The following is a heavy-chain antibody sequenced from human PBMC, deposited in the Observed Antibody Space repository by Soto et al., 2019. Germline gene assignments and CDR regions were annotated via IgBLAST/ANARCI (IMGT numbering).Heavy chain of an antibody. V-gene: IGHV4-59*01. D-gene: IGHD2-15*01. CDR1: GDSISSYY. J-gene: IGHJ4*02. Sequence: NPSETLSLTCTVSGDSISSYYWTWIRQPPGKGLEYIGYIYYSGRTYYNPSLKSRVTISVDTSKNQFSLKLSSVTAADTAVYYCARGHLGIKTTGTWYDFDYWGQGTLVTVSS. CDR3: ARGHLGIKTTGTWYDFDY. CDR2: IYYSGRT.